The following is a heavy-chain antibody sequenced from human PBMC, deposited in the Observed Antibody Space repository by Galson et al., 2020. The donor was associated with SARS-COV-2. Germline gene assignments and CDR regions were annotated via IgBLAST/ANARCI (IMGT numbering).Heavy chain of an antibody. J-gene: IGHJ3*01. Sequence: SGPTLVKPTQTLTLTCTFSGFSLTTGGLGVGWIRQPTGKAPEIVAVIYWNDDKRYSPSLKSRLTITKDTSKNQVILTMTNMDPVDTGTYYCARAADGAGGGFDVWGQGAMVNASS. CDR2: IYWNDDK. D-gene: IGHD6-13*01. CDR3: ARAADGAGGGFDV. CDR1: GFSLTTGGLG. V-gene: IGHV2-5*04.